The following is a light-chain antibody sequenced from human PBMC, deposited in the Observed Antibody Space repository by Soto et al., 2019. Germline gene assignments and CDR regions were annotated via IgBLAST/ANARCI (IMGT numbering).Light chain of an antibody. CDR2: NTS. Sequence: AVVTQEPSLTVSPGGTVTLTCASSTGAVTSGYYPNWFQQKPGQAPRALIYNTSNKHSWTPARFSGSLLGGKAALTLSGVQPEDEAEYYCLLYYGGAYVFGTGTKVTVL. CDR1: TGAVTSGYY. V-gene: IGLV7-43*01. J-gene: IGLJ1*01. CDR3: LLYYGGAYV.